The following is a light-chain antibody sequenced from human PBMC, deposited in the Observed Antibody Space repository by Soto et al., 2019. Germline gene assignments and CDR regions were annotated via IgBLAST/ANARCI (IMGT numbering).Light chain of an antibody. J-gene: IGLJ2*01. CDR2: GNS. V-gene: IGLV1-40*01. CDR1: SSNIGAGYD. CDR3: QSYDSSLSAVV. Sequence: QSVLTQPPSVSGAPGQRVTISCTGRSSNIGAGYDVHWCQQLPGTAPKLLIYGNSNRPSGVPDRFSGSKSGTSASLAITGLQAEDEADYYRQSYDSSLSAVVFGGGTKLTVL.